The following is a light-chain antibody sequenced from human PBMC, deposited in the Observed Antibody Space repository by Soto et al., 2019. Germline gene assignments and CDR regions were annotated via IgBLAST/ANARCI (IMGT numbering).Light chain of an antibody. CDR3: CSYAGSYTYV. V-gene: IGLV2-11*01. CDR2: DVS. CDR1: SSDVGGYNY. Sequence: QSALTQPRSVSGSPGQSVTISCTGTSSDVGGYNYVSWYQHHPGKAPKLMIYDVSKRPSGVPDRFSGSKSGITASLTISGLQAEDEADYYCCSYAGSYTYVLGSGTKVTVL. J-gene: IGLJ1*01.